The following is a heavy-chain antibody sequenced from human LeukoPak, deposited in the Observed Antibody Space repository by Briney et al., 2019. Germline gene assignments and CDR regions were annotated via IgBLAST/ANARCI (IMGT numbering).Heavy chain of an antibody. J-gene: IGHJ4*02. CDR1: GFTFSSYA. Sequence: GASLRLSCAASGFTFSSYAMSWVRQAPGKGLEWVSAISGSGGSTYYADSVKGRFTISRDNSKNTLYLQMNSLRAEDTAAYYCAKVGQQWLVFDYWGQGTLVTVSS. CDR3: AKVGQQWLVFDY. CDR2: ISGSGGST. D-gene: IGHD6-19*01. V-gene: IGHV3-23*01.